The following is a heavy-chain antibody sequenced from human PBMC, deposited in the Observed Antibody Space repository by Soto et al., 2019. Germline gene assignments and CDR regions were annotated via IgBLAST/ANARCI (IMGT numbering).Heavy chain of an antibody. CDR1: GYSFTSYA. D-gene: IGHD2-2*01. J-gene: IGHJ6*02. CDR2: INAGNGNT. Sequence: ASVKVSCKASGYSFTSYAIYWVRQAPGQRLEWMGWINAGNGNTKYSQKLQGRVTLTGDTSASTAHMELSSLRSEDTAVYFCARGVENIVVVLDVFGYYGMDVWGQGNTVTVSS. V-gene: IGHV1-3*01. CDR3: ARGVENIVVVLDVFGYYGMDV.